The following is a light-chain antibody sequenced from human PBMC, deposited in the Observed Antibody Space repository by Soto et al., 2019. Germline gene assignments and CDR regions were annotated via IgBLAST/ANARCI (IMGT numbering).Light chain of an antibody. Sequence: ESGLTQSPGTLTLSPGERAIHSCRASQSVSTFLAWFQQKPGQPPRLLIYNASNRTTGIPARFSGSGSGTDFTLTISSLEPEDFAVYYCQQRGDWPPITFGQGTRLEIK. CDR2: NAS. J-gene: IGKJ5*01. CDR3: QQRGDWPPIT. V-gene: IGKV3-11*01. CDR1: QSVSTF.